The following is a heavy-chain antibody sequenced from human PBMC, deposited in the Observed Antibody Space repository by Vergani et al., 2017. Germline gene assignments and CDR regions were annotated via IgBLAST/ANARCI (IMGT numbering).Heavy chain of an antibody. J-gene: IGHJ4*02. CDR1: GFTFSTYG. V-gene: IGHV3-30*02. Sequence: VQLLESGGSLKQPGGSVRLSCAASGFTFSTYGMHWVRQAQGKGLEWVAFIQKDGIDKFYADSVRGRFTISRDISKNTLYLEMNSLSAEDTALYHCVKDHPVFDEWGRGTLVSVS. CDR3: VKDHPVFDE. CDR2: IQKDGIDK.